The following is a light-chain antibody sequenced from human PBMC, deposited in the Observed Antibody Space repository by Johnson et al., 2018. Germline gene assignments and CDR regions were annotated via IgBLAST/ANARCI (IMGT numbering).Light chain of an antibody. J-gene: IGLJ1*01. CDR2: ENN. CDR3: GTWDSSLSAGNG. Sequence: QSVLTQPPSVSAAPGQKVTISCSGSSSNIGNNYVSWYQQLPGTAPKLLIYENNKRPSGIPDRFSGSKSGTSATPGITGLQTGAEADYYCGTWDSSLSAGNGFGTGTKGTVL. CDR1: SSNIGNNY. V-gene: IGLV1-51*02.